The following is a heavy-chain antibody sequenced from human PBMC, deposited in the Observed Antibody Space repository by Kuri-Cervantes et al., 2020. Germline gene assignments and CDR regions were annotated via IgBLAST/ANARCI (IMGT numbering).Heavy chain of an antibody. D-gene: IGHD3-10*01. J-gene: IGHJ6*02. V-gene: IGHV4-59*10. CDR3: AGTYYYGSGSYLSYYYYYYGMDV. Sequence: SETLSLTCAVYGGSFSGYYWSWIRQPPGKGLEWIGRIYTSGSTNYNPSLKSRVPMSVDTSKNQFSLKLSSVTAADTAVYYCAGTYYYGSGSYLSYYYYYYGMDVWGQGTTVTVSS. CDR1: GGSFSGYY. CDR2: IYTSGST.